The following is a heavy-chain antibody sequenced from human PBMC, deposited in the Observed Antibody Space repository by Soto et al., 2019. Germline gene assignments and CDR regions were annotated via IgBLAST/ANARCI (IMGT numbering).Heavy chain of an antibody. CDR2: IYHSGST. CDR1: GGSISSGGYS. CDR3: ARGPPFH. V-gene: IGHV4-30-2*01. Sequence: SETLSLTCAVSGGSISSGGYSWSWIRQPPGKGLEWIGYIYHSGSTYYNPSLKSRVTISVDKSKNQFSLKLSSVTAADTAVYYCARGPPFHWGQGTLITVSS. D-gene: IGHD3-16*01. J-gene: IGHJ4*02.